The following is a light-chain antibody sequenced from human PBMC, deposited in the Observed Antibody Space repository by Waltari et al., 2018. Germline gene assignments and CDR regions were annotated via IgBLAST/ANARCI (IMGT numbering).Light chain of an antibody. CDR3: MQTLQNPWT. Sequence: DIVMTQSPLSLPVTPGEPASISCTSSQSLRHSNGNYHLSWCLQKSGQSPQLLIYVGSNRASGVPDRFSGSGSGTDFTLKISRVEADDVGIYYCMQTLQNPWTFGQGTNVDIK. CDR1: QSLRHSNGNYH. CDR2: VGS. J-gene: IGKJ1*01. V-gene: IGKV2-28*01.